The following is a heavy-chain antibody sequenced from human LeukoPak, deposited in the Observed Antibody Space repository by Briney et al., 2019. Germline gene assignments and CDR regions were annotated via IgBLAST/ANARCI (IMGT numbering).Heavy chain of an antibody. CDR2: MNPNSGNT. CDR3: ARAFSGSYWVGYYYYGMDV. D-gene: IGHD1-26*01. Sequence: ASVTVSCKASGYTFTSYDINWVRQATGQGLEWMGWMNPNSGNTGYAQKFQGRVTMTRNTSISTAYMELSSLRSEDTAVYYCARAFSGSYWVGYYYYGMDVWGQGTTVTVSS. V-gene: IGHV1-8*01. CDR1: GYTFTSYD. J-gene: IGHJ6*02.